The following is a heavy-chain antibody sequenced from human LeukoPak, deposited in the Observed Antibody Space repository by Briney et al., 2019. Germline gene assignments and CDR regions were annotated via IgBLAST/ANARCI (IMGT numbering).Heavy chain of an antibody. Sequence: SQTLSLTCAISGDSVSSNSAAWNWIRQSPSRGLEWLGRTYYRSKWYNDYAVSVKSRITINPDTSKNQFSLKLSSVTAADTAVYYCARSAFYYGSGSHRGGFDYWGQGTLVTVSS. D-gene: IGHD3-10*01. V-gene: IGHV6-1*01. J-gene: IGHJ4*02. CDR3: ARSAFYYGSGSHRGGFDY. CDR1: GDSVSSNSAA. CDR2: TYYRSKWYN.